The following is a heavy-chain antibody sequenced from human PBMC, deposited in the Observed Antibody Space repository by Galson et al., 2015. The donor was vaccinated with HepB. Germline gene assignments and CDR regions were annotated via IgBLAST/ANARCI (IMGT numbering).Heavy chain of an antibody. D-gene: IGHD3-10*01. CDR2: ARNKASNYIT. CDR1: GFTFSDHY. Sequence: SLRLSCAASGFTFSDHYIDWVRQAPGQGLEWVGRARNKASNYITQYAASVKDRFSISRDDSKNSVYLQMNSLKTEDTAVYYCARLSHYGSGTYQYFDFWGQGTLVTVSS. J-gene: IGHJ4*02. CDR3: ARLSHYGSGTYQYFDF. V-gene: IGHV3-72*01.